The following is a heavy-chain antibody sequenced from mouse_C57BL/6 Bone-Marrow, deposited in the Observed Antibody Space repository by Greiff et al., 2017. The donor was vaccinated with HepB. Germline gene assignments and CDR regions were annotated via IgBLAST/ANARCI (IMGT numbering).Heavy chain of an antibody. CDR3: ARDSYGRGFFSY. CDR1: GFTFSSYA. Sequence: EVMLVESGGGLVKPGGSLKLSCAASGFTFSSYAMSWVRQTPEKRLEWVATISDGGSYTYYPDNVKGRFTISRDNAKNNLYLQMSHLKSEDTAMYYCARDSYGRGFFSYWGQGTTLTVSS. D-gene: IGHD1-1*01. CDR2: ISDGGSYT. V-gene: IGHV5-4*01. J-gene: IGHJ2*01.